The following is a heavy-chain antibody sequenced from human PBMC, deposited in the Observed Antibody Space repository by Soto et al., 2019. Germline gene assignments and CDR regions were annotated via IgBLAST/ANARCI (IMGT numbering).Heavy chain of an antibody. CDR2: IPYDGSNK. J-gene: IGHJ4*02. Sequence: QVQLVESGGGVVQPGRSLRLSCAASGFTFSSYGMHWVRQAPGKGLEWVAVIPYDGSNKYYADSVKGRFTISRDNSKNTLYLQMNSLRAEDTAVYYCAKDYRPAVVAATRADYWGQGTLVTVSS. CDR1: GFTFSSYG. D-gene: IGHD2-15*01. CDR3: AKDYRPAVVAATRADY. V-gene: IGHV3-30*18.